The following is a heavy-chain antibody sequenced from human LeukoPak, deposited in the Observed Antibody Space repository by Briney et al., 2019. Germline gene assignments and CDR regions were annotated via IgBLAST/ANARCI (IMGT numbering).Heavy chain of an antibody. D-gene: IGHD3-22*01. J-gene: IGHJ4*02. Sequence: TASETLSLTCAVYGGSFSGYYWSWIRQPPGKGLEWIGEINHSGSTNYNPSLKSRVTISVDTSKNQFSLKLSSVTAADTAVYYCARAIRRANYYDSSGYYPYWGQGTLVTVSS. CDR3: ARAIRRANYYDSSGYYPY. CDR1: GGSFSGYY. CDR2: INHSGST. V-gene: IGHV4-34*01.